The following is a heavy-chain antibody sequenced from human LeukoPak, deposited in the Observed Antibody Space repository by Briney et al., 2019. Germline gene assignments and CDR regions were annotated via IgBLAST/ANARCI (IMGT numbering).Heavy chain of an antibody. J-gene: IGHJ4*02. V-gene: IGHV4-59*01. CDR1: GGSISSYY. D-gene: IGHD3-10*01. Sequence: SETLSLTCTVSGGSISSYYWSWIRQPPGKGLEWIGYIYYSGSTNYNPSLKSRVTISVDTSKNQFSLKLSSVTAAVTAVYYCARGLPWFGEIPHFDYWGQGTLVTVSS. CDR3: ARGLPWFGEIPHFDY. CDR2: IYYSGST.